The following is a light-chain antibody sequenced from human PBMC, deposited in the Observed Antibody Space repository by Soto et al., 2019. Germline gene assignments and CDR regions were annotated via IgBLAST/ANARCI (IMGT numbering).Light chain of an antibody. Sequence: ETVLTQSPGTLSLSPGERATLSCRASQSVSSSYLAWYQQKPVQAPRLLIYVASSRATGIPDRFSGSGSGTFFTLTISRLEPEDFAVYYCQQDVRSPPSWTFGQGTKVEIK. CDR1: QSVSSSY. CDR2: VAS. J-gene: IGKJ1*01. CDR3: QQDVRSPPSWT. V-gene: IGKV3-20*01.